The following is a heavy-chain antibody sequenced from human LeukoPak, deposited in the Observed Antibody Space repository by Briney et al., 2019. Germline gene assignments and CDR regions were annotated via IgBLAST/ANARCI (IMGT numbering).Heavy chain of an antibody. CDR3: ARDNTILNWFDP. J-gene: IGHJ5*02. CDR1: GYTFTSYG. CDR2: ISAYNGNT. Sequence: WASVKVSCKSSGYTFTSYGISWVRQAPGQGLEWMGWISAYNGNTNYAQKLQGRVTMTTDTSTSTDYMELRGLRSDDTAVYYCARDNTILNWFDPWGQGTLVTVSS. V-gene: IGHV1-18*01. D-gene: IGHD3-3*01.